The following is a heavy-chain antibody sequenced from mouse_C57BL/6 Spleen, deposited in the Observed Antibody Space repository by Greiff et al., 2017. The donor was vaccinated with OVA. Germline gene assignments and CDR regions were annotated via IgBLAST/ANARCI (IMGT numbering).Heavy chain of an antibody. CDR2: INPNNGGT. D-gene: IGHD2-4*01. V-gene: IGHV1-22*01. Sequence: EVKLQESGPELVKPGASVKMSCKASGYTFTDYNMHWVKQSHGKSLEWIGYINPNNGGTSYNQKFKGKATLTVNKSSSTAYMELRSLTSEDSAVYYCARGYDYDERFAYWGQGTLVTVSA. CDR1: GYTFTDYN. J-gene: IGHJ3*01. CDR3: ARGYDYDERFAY.